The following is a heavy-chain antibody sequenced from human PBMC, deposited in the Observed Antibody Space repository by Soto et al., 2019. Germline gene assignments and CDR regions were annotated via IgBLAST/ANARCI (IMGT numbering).Heavy chain of an antibody. Sequence: GGSLKLSCAASGLTFSSYAMHWVRQAPGKGLEWVAVISYDGSNKYYADSVKGRFTISRDNSKNTLYLQMNSLRAEDTAVYYCARGEGRCSSTSCYASFYSDYWGQRTLVPVSS. V-gene: IGHV3-30-3*01. J-gene: IGHJ4*02. CDR2: ISYDGSNK. CDR1: GLTFSSYA. CDR3: ARGEGRCSSTSCYASFYSDY. D-gene: IGHD2-2*01.